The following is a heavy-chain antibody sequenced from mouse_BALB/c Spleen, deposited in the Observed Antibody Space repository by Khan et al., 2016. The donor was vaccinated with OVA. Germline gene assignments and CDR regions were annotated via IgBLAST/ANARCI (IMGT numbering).Heavy chain of an antibody. CDR3: ASTARIKY. CDR2: ISYSGST. V-gene: IGHV3-2*02. Sequence: EVQLQESGPGLVKPSQSLSLTCTVTGYSITSGYGWNWIRQFPGNKLEWMGYISYSGSTNYNPSLKSRISITRDTSKNQFFLQLNSVTTEERATYYYASTARIKYWGQGTTLTVSS. CDR1: GYSITSGYG. J-gene: IGHJ2*01. D-gene: IGHD1-2*01.